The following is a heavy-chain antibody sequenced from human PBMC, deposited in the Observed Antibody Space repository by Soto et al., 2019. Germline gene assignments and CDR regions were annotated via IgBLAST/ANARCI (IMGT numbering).Heavy chain of an antibody. Sequence: SSVKVSCKASGGTFSSYAISWVRQAPGQGLEWMGGIIPIFGTANYAQKFQGRVTITADESTSTAYMELSSLRSEDTAVYYCARHQKRVEIEYYYYYGMDVCGQGTTVTVS. V-gene: IGHV1-69*13. CDR2: IIPIFGTA. J-gene: IGHJ6*02. D-gene: IGHD2-2*01. CDR1: GGTFSSYA. CDR3: ARHQKRVEIEYYYYYGMDV.